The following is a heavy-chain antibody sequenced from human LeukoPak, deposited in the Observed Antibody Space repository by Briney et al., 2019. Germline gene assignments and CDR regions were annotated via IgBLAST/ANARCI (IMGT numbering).Heavy chain of an antibody. Sequence: GRSLRLSCAASGFIFSSYGMHWVRQAPGKGLEWVAVISYDGSNKCYVDSVKGRFTISRDNSKNTLYLQMDSLGVEDTAVYYCAKASYSGSYSWDYWGQGTLVTVSS. CDR1: GFIFSSYG. CDR2: ISYDGSNK. V-gene: IGHV3-30*18. CDR3: AKASYSGSYSWDY. D-gene: IGHD1-26*01. J-gene: IGHJ4*02.